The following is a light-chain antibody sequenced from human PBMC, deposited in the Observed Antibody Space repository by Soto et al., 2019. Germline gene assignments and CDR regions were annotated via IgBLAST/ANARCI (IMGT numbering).Light chain of an antibody. J-gene: IGKJ4*01. CDR1: QTVSSS. CDR3: QQHINWPLT. V-gene: IGKV3-11*01. CDR2: EAS. Sequence: EIVLTQSPATLSLSPGESATLSCRASQTVSSSLAWYQQEPGQAPRLLIYEASNRATGIPARFSGSGSGADFTLTISSLEPEDFALYYCQQHINWPLTFGGGTKVDIK.